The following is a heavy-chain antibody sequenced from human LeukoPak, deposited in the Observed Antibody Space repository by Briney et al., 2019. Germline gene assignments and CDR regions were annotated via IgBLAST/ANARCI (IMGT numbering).Heavy chain of an antibody. CDR3: AKDMSAYYGSGADY. V-gene: IGHV3-30*18. J-gene: IGHJ4*02. Sequence: PGGSLRLSCAASGFTFSSYGMHWVRQAPGKGLEWVAVISYDGSNKYYADSVKGRFTISRDNAKNSLYLQMNSLRAEDTALYYCAKDMSAYYGSGADYWGQGTLVTVSS. CDR2: ISYDGSNK. CDR1: GFTFSSYG. D-gene: IGHD3-10*01.